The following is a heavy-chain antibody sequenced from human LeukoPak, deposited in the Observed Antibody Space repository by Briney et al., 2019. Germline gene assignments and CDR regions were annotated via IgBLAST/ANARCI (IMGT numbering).Heavy chain of an antibody. Sequence: GGSLRLSCAASGFTFDDYAMHWVRQAPGKGLEWVSGISWNSGSIGYADSVKGRFTISRDNSKNTLYLQMNSLRAEDTAVYYCAKDLEFDYGDLPGEDAFDIWGQGTMVTVSS. CDR2: ISWNSGSI. J-gene: IGHJ3*02. CDR1: GFTFDDYA. D-gene: IGHD4-17*01. CDR3: AKDLEFDYGDLPGEDAFDI. V-gene: IGHV3-9*01.